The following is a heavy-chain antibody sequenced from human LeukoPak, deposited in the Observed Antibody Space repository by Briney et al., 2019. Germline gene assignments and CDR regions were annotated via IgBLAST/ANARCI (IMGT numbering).Heavy chain of an antibody. Sequence: RSLRLSCAASGFTFSSYGMHWVRQAPDKGLEWVAVISYDGSNKYYADSVKGRFTISRDNSKNTLYLQMNSLRAEDTAVYYCAKGPPYSNYVSWFDPWGQGTLVTVSS. J-gene: IGHJ5*02. CDR1: GFTFSSYG. CDR3: AKGPPYSNYVSWFDP. D-gene: IGHD4-11*01. CDR2: ISYDGSNK. V-gene: IGHV3-30*18.